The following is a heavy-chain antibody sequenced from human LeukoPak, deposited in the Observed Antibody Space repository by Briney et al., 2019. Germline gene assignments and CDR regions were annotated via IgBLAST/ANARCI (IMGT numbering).Heavy chain of an antibody. J-gene: IGHJ4*02. CDR1: GFTFSNAW. CDR3: TTPGIAVAGIDY. V-gene: IGHV3-15*07. CDR2: IKSKTDGVTT. D-gene: IGHD6-19*01. Sequence: TWVSLRLYGSASGFTFSNAWMDWVRQAPGKGLEWVGRIKSKTDGVTTDYAGPVKGRFTISRDDSKNTLYLQMNSLKTEDTAVYYCTTPGIAVAGIDYWGQGTLVTVSS.